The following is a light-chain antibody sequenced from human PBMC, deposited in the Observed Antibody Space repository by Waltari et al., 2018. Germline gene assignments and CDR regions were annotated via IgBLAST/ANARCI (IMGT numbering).Light chain of an antibody. V-gene: IGLV3-19*01. Sequence: SSELTQDPAVSVALGPPVRITCQGDSLRSYYASWYQQKPGQAPVLVIYGKNNRPSGIPDRFSGSSSGNTASLTITGAQAEDEADYYCNSRDSSGNIWVFGGGTKLTVL. J-gene: IGLJ2*01. CDR3: NSRDSSGNIWV. CDR2: GKN. CDR1: SLRSYY.